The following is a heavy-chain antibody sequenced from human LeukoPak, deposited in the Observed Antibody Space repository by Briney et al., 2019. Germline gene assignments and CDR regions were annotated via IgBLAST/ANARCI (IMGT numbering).Heavy chain of an antibody. V-gene: IGHV5-51*01. D-gene: IGHD3-22*01. CDR1: GYGFTSYW. J-gene: IGHJ4*02. CDR2: IYPGDSDT. CDR3: ARRYYFDTSGSPDYFDY. Sequence: GESLKISCKGSGYGFTSYWIGWVRQMPGKGLEWMGIIYPGDSDTRYSPSFQGQVTISADKSISTAYLQWSSLKASDTAMYYCARRYYFDTSGSPDYFDYWGQGTLVTVSS.